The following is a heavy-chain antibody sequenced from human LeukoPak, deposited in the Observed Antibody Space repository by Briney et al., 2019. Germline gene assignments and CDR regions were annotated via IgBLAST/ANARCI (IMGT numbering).Heavy chain of an antibody. CDR3: ARGGGIQLWLRGFDY. J-gene: IGHJ4*02. CDR1: GGSFSGYY. D-gene: IGHD5-18*01. Sequence: SETLSLTCAVYGGSFSGYYWSWICQPPGKGLEWIGEINHSGSTNYNPSLKSRVTISVDTSKNQFSLKLSSVTAADTAVYYCARGGGIQLWLRGFDYWGQGTLVTVSS. CDR2: INHSGST. V-gene: IGHV4-34*01.